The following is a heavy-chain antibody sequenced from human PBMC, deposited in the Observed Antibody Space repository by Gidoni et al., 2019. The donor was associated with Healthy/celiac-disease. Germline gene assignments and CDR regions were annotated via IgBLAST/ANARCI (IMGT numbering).Heavy chain of an antibody. V-gene: IGHV1-8*01. D-gene: IGHD5-12*01. CDR1: GYTFTSYD. CDR2: MNPNSGNT. Sequence: QVQLVQSGAEVKKPGASVKVSCKASGYTFTSYDINWVRQATGQGLEWMGWMNPNSGNTGYAQKFQGRVTMTRNTSISTAYMELSSLRSEDTAVYYCARSRNMVATLPPGYWGQGTLVTVSS. CDR3: ARSRNMVATLPPGY. J-gene: IGHJ4*02.